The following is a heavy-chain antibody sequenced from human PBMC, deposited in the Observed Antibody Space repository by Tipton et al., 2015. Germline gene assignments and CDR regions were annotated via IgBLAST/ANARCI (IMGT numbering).Heavy chain of an antibody. Sequence: QLVQSGAEVKKPGESLKISCKGSGYIFTSFWIGWVRQMLGKGLEWMGTIYPGDSETRYNPSFQGQVTISADKSITTAYLQWRSLKASDTAMYYCVRRARRVGSHSYPYYFDYWGQGTLVPVSS. V-gene: IGHV5-51*01. CDR1: GYIFTSFW. CDR3: VRRARRVGSHSYPYYFDY. J-gene: IGHJ4*02. D-gene: IGHD1-26*01. CDR2: IYPGDSET.